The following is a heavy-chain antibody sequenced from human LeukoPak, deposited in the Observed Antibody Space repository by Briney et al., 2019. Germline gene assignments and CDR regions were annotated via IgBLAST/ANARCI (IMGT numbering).Heavy chain of an antibody. Sequence: SETLSLTCAVSGYSISSGYYWGWIRQPPGKGLEWIGSIYHSGSTYYNPSLKSRVTISVDTSKNQFSLKLSSVTAADTAVYYCARQAKLLPAAIPFDPWGQGTLVTVSS. CDR3: ARQAKLLPAAIPFDP. V-gene: IGHV4-38-2*01. CDR1: GYSISSGYY. D-gene: IGHD2-2*01. CDR2: IYHSGST. J-gene: IGHJ5*02.